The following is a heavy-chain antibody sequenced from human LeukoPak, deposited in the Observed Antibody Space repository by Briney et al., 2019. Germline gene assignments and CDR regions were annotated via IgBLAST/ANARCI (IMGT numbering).Heavy chain of an antibody. V-gene: IGHV4-61*02. CDR2: IYSSGGT. CDR3: ATDFVP. J-gene: IGHJ5*02. CDR1: GASISSGSYY. Sequence: SETLSLTCTVSGASISSGSYYWNWIRQPAGKGLEWIGLIYSSGGTNYNPSLKSRVTISVDTSKNRFSLKLNSVTAADTAVYYCATDFVPSGQGTLVTVSS.